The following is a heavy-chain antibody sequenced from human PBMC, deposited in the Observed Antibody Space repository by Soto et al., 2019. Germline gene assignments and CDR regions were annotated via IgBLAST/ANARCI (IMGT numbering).Heavy chain of an antibody. Sequence: ASVKVSCKASGCTFTGYYIHWVRQAPVQVLEWMVCINPNSGGTNYAQKFQGRVTMTRDTSSSTAYMELSRLRSDDTAVYYCATQMLSPEDFFPADWAQGTIVTVSS. CDR1: GCTFTGYY. CDR2: INPNSGGT. D-gene: IGHD2-2*01. J-gene: IGHJ4*02. CDR3: ATQMLSPEDFFPAD. V-gene: IGHV1-2*02.